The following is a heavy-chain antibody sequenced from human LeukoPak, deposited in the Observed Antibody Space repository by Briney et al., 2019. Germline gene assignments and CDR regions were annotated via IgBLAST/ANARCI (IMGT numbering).Heavy chain of an antibody. CDR3: AGPKEALGPYYGMDV. V-gene: IGHV1-69*04. J-gene: IGHJ6*02. CDR2: IIPILGIA. CDR1: GGTFSSYA. Sequence: SVKVSCKASGGTFSSYAISWVRQAPGQGLEWMGRIIPILGIANYAQKFQGRVTITADKSTSTAYMELSSLRSEDTAVYYCAGPKEALGPYYGMDVWGQGTTVTVSS.